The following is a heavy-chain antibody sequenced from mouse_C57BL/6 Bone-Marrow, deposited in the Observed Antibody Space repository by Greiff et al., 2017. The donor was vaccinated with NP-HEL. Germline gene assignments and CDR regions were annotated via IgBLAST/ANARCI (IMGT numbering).Heavy chain of an antibody. V-gene: IGHV1-81*01. D-gene: IGHD1-1*01. J-gene: IGHJ2*01. CDR1: GYTFTSYG. CDR3: ARGDYYGSTFYY. CDR2: IYPRSGNT. Sequence: VQLQQSGAELARPGASVKLSCKASGYTFTSYGISWVKQITGQGLEWIGEIYPRSGNTYYNEKFKGKATLTADKSSSTAYMELRSLTSEDSAVYFCARGDYYGSTFYYWGQGTTLTVSS.